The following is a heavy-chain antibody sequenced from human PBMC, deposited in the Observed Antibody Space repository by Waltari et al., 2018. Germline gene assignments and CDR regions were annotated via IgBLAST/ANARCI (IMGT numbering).Heavy chain of an antibody. CDR3: ARWGPYYYDSSGYSYGMDV. CDR2: IYHSGST. Sequence: QVQLQESGPGLVKPSQTLSLTCTVSGGSISSGGYYWSWIRQHPGKGLEWIGYIYHSGSTYYNPSLKSRVTISVDRSKNQFSLKLSSVTAADTAVYYCARWGPYYYDSSGYSYGMDVWGQGTTVTVSS. J-gene: IGHJ6*02. D-gene: IGHD3-22*01. CDR1: GGSISSGGYY. V-gene: IGHV4-31*03.